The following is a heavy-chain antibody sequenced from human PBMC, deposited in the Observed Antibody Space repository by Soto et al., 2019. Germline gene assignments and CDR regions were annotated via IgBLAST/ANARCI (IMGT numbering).Heavy chain of an antibody. CDR1: GGSSSGYY. CDR3: ARGRRGYSYGFGGYYFDY. J-gene: IGHJ4*02. CDR2: INHSGST. D-gene: IGHD5-18*01. Sequence: PSETLSLTCAVYGGSSSGYYWSWIRQPPGKGLEWIGEINHSGSTNYNPSLKSRVTISVDTSKNQFSLKLSSVTAADTAVYYCARGRRGYSYGFGGYYFDYWGQGTLVTVSS. V-gene: IGHV4-34*01.